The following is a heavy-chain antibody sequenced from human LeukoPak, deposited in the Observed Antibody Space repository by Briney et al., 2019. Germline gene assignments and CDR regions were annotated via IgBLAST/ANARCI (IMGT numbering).Heavy chain of an antibody. V-gene: IGHV4-31*03. J-gene: IGHJ3*02. CDR1: GGSISSGGYY. Sequence: SQTLSLTCTVPGGSISSGGYYWSWIRQHPGKGLEWLGYIYYSGSTYYNPSLKSRVTISVDTSKNQFSLKLSSETAADTAVYYCARQEVVVAATLATAFDIWGQGTMVTVSS. CDR3: ARQEVVVAATLATAFDI. CDR2: IYYSGST. D-gene: IGHD2-15*01.